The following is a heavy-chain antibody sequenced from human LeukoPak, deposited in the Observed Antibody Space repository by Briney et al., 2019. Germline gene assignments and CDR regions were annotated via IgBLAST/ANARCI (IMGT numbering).Heavy chain of an antibody. CDR3: ARVPRHSGYDWRGYYYYYMDV. V-gene: IGHV4-59*01. D-gene: IGHD5-12*01. Sequence: PSETLSLTCTVSGGSLTNYCWSWIRQPPGKGLEWIGYIYYSGSTNYNPSLKSRVTISVDTSKNQFPLKLSSVTAADTAVYYCARVPRHSGYDWRGYYYYYMDVWGKGTTVTVSS. CDR2: IYYSGST. CDR1: GGSLTNYC. J-gene: IGHJ6*03.